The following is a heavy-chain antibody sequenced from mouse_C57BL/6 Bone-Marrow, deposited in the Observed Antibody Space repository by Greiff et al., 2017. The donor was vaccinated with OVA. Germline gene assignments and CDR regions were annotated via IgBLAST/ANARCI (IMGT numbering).Heavy chain of an antibody. V-gene: IGHV5-4*01. CDR1: GFTFSSYA. D-gene: IGHD1-1*01. J-gene: IGHJ1*03. CDR3: ARESYYGSSGYWYFDV. CDR2: ISDGGSYT. Sequence: EVMLVESGGGLVKPGGSLKLSCAASGFTFSSYAMSWVRQTPEKRLEWVATISDGGSYTYYPDNVKGRFTISRDNAKNNLYLQMSHLKSEDTAMYYCARESYYGSSGYWYFDVWGTGTTVTVSS.